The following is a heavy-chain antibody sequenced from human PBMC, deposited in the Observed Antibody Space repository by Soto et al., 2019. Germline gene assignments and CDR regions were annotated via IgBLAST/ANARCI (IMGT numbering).Heavy chain of an antibody. CDR1: GYIFTSYW. CDR3: ARLGAFDYFDY. J-gene: IGHJ4*02. D-gene: IGHD3-10*01. CDR2: IYPGDSDT. Sequence: PVESLKIACKGSGYIFTSYWIGCVLQMPGKGLEWMGIIYPGDSDTRYSPSFQGQVTISADKSISTAYLQWSSLKASDTAMYYCARLGAFDYFDYWGQGTLVTVSS. V-gene: IGHV5-51*01.